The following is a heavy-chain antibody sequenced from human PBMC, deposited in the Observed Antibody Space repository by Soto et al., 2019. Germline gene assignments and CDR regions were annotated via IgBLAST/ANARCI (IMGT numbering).Heavy chain of an antibody. V-gene: IGHV3-15*07. CDR3: TTDSYGDYVVGAFDM. J-gene: IGHJ3*02. CDR1: GFTFTNTW. Sequence: LRLSCAASGFTFTNTWMNWFLQAPGKGLEWVGRIKSKTDGGTTDYAAPVKGRFTISRDDSKNTLYLQMNSLKTEDTAVYYCTTDSYGDYVVGAFDMWGQGTMVTVSS. CDR2: IKSKTDGGTT. D-gene: IGHD4-17*01.